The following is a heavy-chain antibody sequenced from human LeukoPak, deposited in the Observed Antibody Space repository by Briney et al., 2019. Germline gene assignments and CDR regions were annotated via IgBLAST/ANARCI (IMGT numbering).Heavy chain of an antibody. Sequence: PSETLSLTCTVSGGSISSYYWSWIRQPPGRGLEWIGYIYYSGSTNYNPSLKSRVTISVDTSKNQFSLKLSSVTAADTAVYYCARGYSSSWYYFDYWGQGTLVTVSS. CDR3: ARGYSSSWYYFDY. D-gene: IGHD6-13*01. V-gene: IGHV4-59*01. J-gene: IGHJ4*02. CDR2: IYYSGST. CDR1: GGSISSYY.